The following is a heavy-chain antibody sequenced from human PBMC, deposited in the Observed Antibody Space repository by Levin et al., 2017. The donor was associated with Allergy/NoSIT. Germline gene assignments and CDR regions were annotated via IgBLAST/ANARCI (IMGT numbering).Heavy chain of an antibody. J-gene: IGHJ4*02. CDR2: INWNSGNT. CDR3: ARDRGYSYGYTY. D-gene: IGHD5-18*01. V-gene: IGHV3-20*04. CDR1: GFIFDDYG. Sequence: ASVKVSCTASGFIFDDYGMTWVRQAPGKGLEWVSNINWNSGNTGYADSVMGRFTISRDKAKNSLYLQMNSLRAEDTAFYYCARDRGYSYGYTYWGQGTLVTVSS.